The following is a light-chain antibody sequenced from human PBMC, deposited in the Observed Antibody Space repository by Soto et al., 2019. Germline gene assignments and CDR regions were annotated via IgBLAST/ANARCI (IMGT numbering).Light chain of an antibody. CDR1: SRDVGAYNF. V-gene: IGLV2-14*01. J-gene: IGLJ3*02. CDR2: EVT. CDR3: SSYTTSSTRV. Sequence: QSALTQPASVSGSPGQSITISCTGTSRDVGAYNFVSWYQQYPGKAPKVLIYEVTNRPSGISNRFSGSKSGNTASLTISGLQAEDEADYYCSSYTTSSTRVFGGGTKLTVL.